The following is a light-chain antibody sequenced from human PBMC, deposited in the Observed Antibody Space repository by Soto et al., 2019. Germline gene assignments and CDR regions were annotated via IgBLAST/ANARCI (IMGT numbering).Light chain of an antibody. CDR2: DVS. V-gene: IGLV2-14*01. J-gene: IGLJ1*01. CDR3: SSYTSATTYV. Sequence: QSALTQPASVSGSPGQSITISCTGTSSDVGAYNYDSWYQQYPGEAPKVIIYDVSHRPAGVSNRFSGSKSGNTASLTISGLQTQDEADYYYSSYTSATTYVFGTGTKVT. CDR1: SSDVGAYNY.